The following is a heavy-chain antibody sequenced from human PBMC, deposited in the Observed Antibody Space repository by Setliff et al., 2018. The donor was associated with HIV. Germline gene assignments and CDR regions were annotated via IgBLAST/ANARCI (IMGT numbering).Heavy chain of an antibody. J-gene: IGHJ3*02. CDR1: SGSISSYY. Sequence: PSETLSLTCTVSSGSISSYYWTWIRPHPGKGLEWIGYIYYSGSTNYNPSLKSRVTISVDTSKNQFSLKLLAVTAADTAVYYCARDRYYYDSSGYSGAFDIWGQGTMVTVSS. D-gene: IGHD3-22*01. CDR3: ARDRYYYDSSGYSGAFDI. V-gene: IGHV4-59*01. CDR2: IYYSGST.